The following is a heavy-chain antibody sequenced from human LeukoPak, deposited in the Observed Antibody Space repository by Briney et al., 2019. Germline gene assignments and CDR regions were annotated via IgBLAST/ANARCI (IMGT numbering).Heavy chain of an antibody. Sequence: ASVKVSCKASGYTFTGYYTHWVRQAPGQGLEWMGWINPNSGGANYAQKFQGWVTMTRDTSISTAYMELSRLRSDDMAVYYCAKGFLEHDAFDIWGQGTMVTVSS. D-gene: IGHD1/OR15-1a*01. CDR2: INPNSGGA. CDR3: AKGFLEHDAFDI. CDR1: GYTFTGYY. J-gene: IGHJ3*02. V-gene: IGHV1-2*04.